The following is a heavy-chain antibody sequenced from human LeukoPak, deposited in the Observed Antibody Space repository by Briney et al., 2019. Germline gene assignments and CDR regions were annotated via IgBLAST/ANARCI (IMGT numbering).Heavy chain of an antibody. J-gene: IGHJ4*02. CDR2: ISGSGGST. D-gene: IGHD3-22*01. CDR1: GFTFSSYA. CDR3: AKTNGYYSD. Sequence: PGGSLRLSCAASGFTFSSYAMSWVRQAPGKGLEWVSAISGSGGSTYYADSVKSRFTISRDNSKNSLSLQVSSLRAEDTAVYYCAKTNGYYSDWGQGTLVTVSS. V-gene: IGHV3-23*01.